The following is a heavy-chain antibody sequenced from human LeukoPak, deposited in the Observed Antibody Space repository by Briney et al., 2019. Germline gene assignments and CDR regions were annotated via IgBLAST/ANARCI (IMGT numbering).Heavy chain of an antibody. D-gene: IGHD4-23*01. Sequence: GGSLRLSCAASGFTFSNAWMSWVRQAPGKGLEWVGRIKSKTDGGTTDYAAPVKGRFTISRDDSKNTLYLQMNSLKTEDTAVYYCTMSSVVPGAFDTWGQGTMVTVSS. CDR3: TMSSVVPGAFDT. J-gene: IGHJ3*02. CDR1: GFTFSNAW. CDR2: IKSKTDGGTT. V-gene: IGHV3-15*01.